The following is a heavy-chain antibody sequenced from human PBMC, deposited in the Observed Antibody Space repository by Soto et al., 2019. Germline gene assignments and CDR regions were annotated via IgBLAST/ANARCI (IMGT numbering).Heavy chain of an antibody. V-gene: IGHV1-69*12. CDR2: IIPIFGTA. CDR1: GGTFSSYA. Sequence: QVQLVQSGAEVKKPGSSVKVSCKASGGTFSSYAISWVRQAPGQGLEWMGGIIPIFGTANYAQKCQGRVTITADESTRTAYRELSSLRSEDTSVYYCASLLSGYSYGYTIDYWGQGTLVTVSS. D-gene: IGHD5-18*01. J-gene: IGHJ4*02. CDR3: ASLLSGYSYGYTIDY.